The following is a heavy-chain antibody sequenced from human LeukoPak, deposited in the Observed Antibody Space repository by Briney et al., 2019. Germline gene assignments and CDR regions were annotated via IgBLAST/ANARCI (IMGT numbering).Heavy chain of an antibody. CDR2: INHSGST. CDR1: GFTFSSYA. Sequence: GSLRLSCAASGFTFSSYAMSWIRQPPGKGLEWIGEINHSGSTNYNPSLKSRVTISVDTSKNQFSLKLSSVTAADTAVYYCASWTYYFDYWGQGTLVTVSS. V-gene: IGHV4-34*01. J-gene: IGHJ4*01. D-gene: IGHD3/OR15-3a*01. CDR3: ASWTYYFDY.